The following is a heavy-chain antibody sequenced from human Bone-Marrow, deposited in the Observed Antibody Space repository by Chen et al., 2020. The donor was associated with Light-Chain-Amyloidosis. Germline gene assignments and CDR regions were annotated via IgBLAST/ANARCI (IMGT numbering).Heavy chain of an antibody. CDR1: GFTFSSYG. J-gene: IGHJ6*02. Sequence: QVQLVESGGGVVQPGRSLRLSCAASGFTFSSYGMHWVRPAPGKGLEWVAVIWYDGSNKYYADSVKGRFTISRDNSKNTLYLQMNSLRAEDTAVYYCARDLIWFGGNEHRYYSYGMDVWGQGTTVTVSS. D-gene: IGHD3-10*01. CDR2: IWYDGSNK. V-gene: IGHV3-33*01. CDR3: ARDLIWFGGNEHRYYSYGMDV.